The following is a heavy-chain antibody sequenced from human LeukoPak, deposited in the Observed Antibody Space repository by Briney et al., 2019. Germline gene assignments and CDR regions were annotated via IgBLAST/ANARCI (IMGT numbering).Heavy chain of an antibody. CDR1: GGTFSSYA. D-gene: IGHD4-17*01. CDR2: IIPIFGTA. Sequence: GASVKVSCKASGGTFSSYAISWVRQAPGQGLEWTGGIIPIFGTANYAQKFQGRVTTTADESTSTAYMELSSLRSEDTAVYYCAREPAVTIEPNYYYYYYMDVWGKGTTVTVS. V-gene: IGHV1-69*13. J-gene: IGHJ6*03. CDR3: AREPAVTIEPNYYYYYYMDV.